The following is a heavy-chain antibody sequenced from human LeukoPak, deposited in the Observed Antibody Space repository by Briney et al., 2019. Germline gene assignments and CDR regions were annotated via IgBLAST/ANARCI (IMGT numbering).Heavy chain of an antibody. V-gene: IGHV3-23*01. D-gene: IGHD3-22*01. CDR3: AKDLWPLGYYDSSGYHSGY. J-gene: IGHJ4*02. CDR2: ITDNGANT. CDR1: GFTFSFYA. Sequence: PGGSLRLSCAASGFTFSFYAMSWVRQAPGKGLEWVSGITDNGANTYYADSVKGRFTISRDNSKNTLYLQMNSLRAEDTAVYYCAKDLWPLGYYDSSGYHSGYWGQGALVTVSS.